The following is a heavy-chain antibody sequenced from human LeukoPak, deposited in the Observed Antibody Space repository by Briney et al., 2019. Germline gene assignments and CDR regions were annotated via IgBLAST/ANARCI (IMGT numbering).Heavy chain of an antibody. D-gene: IGHD3-10*01. CDR2: IYYSGST. CDR1: GGSISSSSYY. Sequence: SETLSLTCTVSGGSISSSSYYWGWIRQPPGKGLEWIGSIYYSGSTYYNPSLKSRVTISVDTSKNQFSLKLSSVTAADTAVYYCARPHGGYYGSGSYYNEGDYWGQGTLVTVSS. CDR3: ARPHGGYYGSGSYYNEGDY. J-gene: IGHJ4*02. V-gene: IGHV4-39*01.